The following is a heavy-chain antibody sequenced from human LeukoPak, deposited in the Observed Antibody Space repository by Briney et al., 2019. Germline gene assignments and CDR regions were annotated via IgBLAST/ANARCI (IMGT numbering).Heavy chain of an antibody. Sequence: SETLSLTCTVSGDSISSNYWSWIRQPARKGLEWIGRIYSSGITNYNPSLKSRVTMSVDTSKNQFSLKMNSVTAADTAVYYCARDKYHNFWSGTATDYWGQGTLVTVSS. J-gene: IGHJ4*02. CDR2: IYSSGIT. V-gene: IGHV4-4*07. CDR1: GDSISSNY. CDR3: ARDKYHNFWSGTATDY. D-gene: IGHD3-3*01.